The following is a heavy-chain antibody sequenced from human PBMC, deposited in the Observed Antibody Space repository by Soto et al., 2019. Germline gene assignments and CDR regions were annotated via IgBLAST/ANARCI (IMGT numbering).Heavy chain of an antibody. CDR1: GGSMTSGDQY. CDR3: ACYLPQRQGRNMDV. D-gene: IGHD1-1*01. J-gene: IGHJ6*02. Sequence: SETLSLTCTVTGGSMTSGDQYWTWIRHRPGEGLEWFGYINHRGSLYYNPSLKSRVSMSVDTSKNQFSLNLSSVTAAVTAVYYCACYLPQRQGRNMDVWGQGTTVTVSS. CDR2: INHRGSL. V-gene: IGHV4-31*03.